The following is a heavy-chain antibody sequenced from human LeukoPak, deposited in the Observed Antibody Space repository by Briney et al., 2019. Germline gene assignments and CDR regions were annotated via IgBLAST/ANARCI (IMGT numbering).Heavy chain of an antibody. V-gene: IGHV3-23*01. CDR1: GFTFSSYA. Sequence: GSLRLSCAASGFTFSSYALSWVRQAPGKGLEWVSAISGSGGSTYYADSVKGRFTISRDNSKNTLYLQMNSLRAEDTAVYYCAKDEGGYXFFFDYWGQGTLVTVSS. CDR3: AKDEGGYXFFFDY. J-gene: IGHJ4*02. CDR2: ISGSGGST. D-gene: IGHD5-12*01.